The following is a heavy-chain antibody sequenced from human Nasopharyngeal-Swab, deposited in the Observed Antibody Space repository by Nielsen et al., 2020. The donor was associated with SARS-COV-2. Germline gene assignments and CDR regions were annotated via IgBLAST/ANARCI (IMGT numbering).Heavy chain of an antibody. Sequence: GGSLRLSYAASGFTVSSNYMSWVRQAPGKGLEWVSVIYSGGSTYYADSVKGRFTISRDNSKNTLYLQMNSLRAEDTAVYYCARDGQSYGMDVWGQGTTVTVSS. CDR2: IYSGGST. CDR3: ARDGQSYGMDV. J-gene: IGHJ6*02. V-gene: IGHV3-53*01. CDR1: GFTVSSNY.